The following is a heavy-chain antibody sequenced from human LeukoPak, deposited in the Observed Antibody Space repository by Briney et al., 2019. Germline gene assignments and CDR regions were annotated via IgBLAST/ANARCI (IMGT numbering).Heavy chain of an antibody. J-gene: IGHJ5*02. CDR3: ARDVAYCGGYCYNCFDP. D-gene: IGHD2-21*02. CDR2: INPNSGGT. Sequence: GASVKVSCKASGYTFTGYYMNWVRQAPGQGLEWMGWINPNSGGTNYAQKFKGRVTMTRDTSISTAYMELSRLRADDTGVYYCARDVAYCGGYCYNCFDPWGQGTLVTVSS. V-gene: IGHV1-2*02. CDR1: GYTFTGYY.